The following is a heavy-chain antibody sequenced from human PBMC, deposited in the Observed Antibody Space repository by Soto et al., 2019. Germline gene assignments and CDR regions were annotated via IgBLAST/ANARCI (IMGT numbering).Heavy chain of an antibody. CDR1: GFTFSSFW. V-gene: IGHV3-7*01. J-gene: IGHJ4*02. D-gene: IGHD2-15*01. CDR3: AREDIVVVVAASGFDY. Sequence: GGSLRLSCAASGFTFSSFWMSWVRQAPGKGLEWVANIKQDGSEKYYVDSVKGRFTISRDNAKNSLYLQMNSLRAEDTAVYYCAREDIVVVVAASGFDYWGQGTLVTVSS. CDR2: IKQDGSEK.